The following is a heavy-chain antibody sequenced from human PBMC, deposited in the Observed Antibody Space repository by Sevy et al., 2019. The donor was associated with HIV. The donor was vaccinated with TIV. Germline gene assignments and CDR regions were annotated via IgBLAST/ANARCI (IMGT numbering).Heavy chain of an antibody. CDR2: ISGSSTTI. Sequence: GGSLRLSCAASGFTFTSYSMNWVRQAPGKGLEWVSYISGSSTTIEHADSVKGRFSISRDNADNSVFLQMNRLGVEDTAVYYCARSLAAAENWFDPWGQGTLVTVSS. V-gene: IGHV3-48*01. D-gene: IGHD6-13*01. J-gene: IGHJ5*02. CDR3: ARSLAAAENWFDP. CDR1: GFTFTSYS.